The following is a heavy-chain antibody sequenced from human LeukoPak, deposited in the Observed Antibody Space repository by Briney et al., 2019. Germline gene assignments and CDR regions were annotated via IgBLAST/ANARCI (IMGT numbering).Heavy chain of an antibody. CDR3: ARRYSSSWSKHHWFDP. D-gene: IGHD6-13*01. J-gene: IGHJ5*02. CDR1: GGSISSSSYY. CDR2: IYYSGST. V-gene: IGHV4-39*07. Sequence: SETLSLTCTVSGGSISSSSYYWGWIRQPPGKVLEWFRSIYYSGSTYDNPSLKSRVTIAVDTSKNQFSLKLSSVTAADTAVYYCARRYSSSWSKHHWFDPWGQGTLVTVSS.